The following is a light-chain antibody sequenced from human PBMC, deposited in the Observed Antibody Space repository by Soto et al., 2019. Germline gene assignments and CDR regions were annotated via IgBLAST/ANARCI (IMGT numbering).Light chain of an antibody. Sequence: QSVLTQPPSVSGAPGQRVTISCTGSSSNIGTGSDVYWYQQLPGTAPKLLIYSNNQRPSGVPDRFSGSKSGTSASLAISGLRSEDEADYYCAAWDESLSGYVFGTGTKVTVL. V-gene: IGLV1-47*02. CDR2: SNN. CDR1: SSNIGTGSD. J-gene: IGLJ1*01. CDR3: AAWDESLSGYV.